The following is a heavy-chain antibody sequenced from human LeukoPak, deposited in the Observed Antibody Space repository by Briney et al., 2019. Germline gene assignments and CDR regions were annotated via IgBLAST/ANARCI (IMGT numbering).Heavy chain of an antibody. CDR2: INSDGSRT. Sequence: GGSLRLSCAASGFTFSSYWMHWVRQAPGKGLVWVSRINSDGSRTIYADSVKGRFTISRDNAKNTLYLQMNSLRAEDTAVYYCASYTWELQGVFSWGQGTLVTVSS. J-gene: IGHJ4*02. D-gene: IGHD1-26*01. V-gene: IGHV3-74*01. CDR3: ASYTWELQGVFS. CDR1: GFTFSSYW.